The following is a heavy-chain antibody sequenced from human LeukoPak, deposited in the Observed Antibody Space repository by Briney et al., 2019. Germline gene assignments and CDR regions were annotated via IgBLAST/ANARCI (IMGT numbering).Heavy chain of an antibody. Sequence: SETLSLTCAVSGGSFSGYYWYWIRQPPGKGLEWIGEINHGESTNYNPSLKSRATLSVDTSKNQFSLKLTSVTAADTAVYYCARGRSYYYDTSGYYPSIYYGMDVWGQGTTVIVSS. CDR1: GGSFSGYY. V-gene: IGHV4-34*01. CDR2: INHGEST. D-gene: IGHD3-22*01. J-gene: IGHJ6*02. CDR3: ARGRSYYYDTSGYYPSIYYGMDV.